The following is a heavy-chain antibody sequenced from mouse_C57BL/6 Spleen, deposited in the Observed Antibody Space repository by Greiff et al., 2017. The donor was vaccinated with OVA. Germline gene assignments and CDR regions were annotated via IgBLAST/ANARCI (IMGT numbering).Heavy chain of an antibody. D-gene: IGHD4-1*01. CDR2: IYPRSGNT. J-gene: IGHJ3*01. CDR3: ARERTGTEKGFAY. CDR1: GYTFTSYG. Sequence: VKLMESGAELARPGASVKLSCKASGYTFTSYGISWVKQRTGQGLEWIGEIYPRSGNTYYNEKFKGKATLTADKSSSTAYMELRSLTSEDSAVYFCARERTGTEKGFAYWGQGTLVTVSA. V-gene: IGHV1-81*01.